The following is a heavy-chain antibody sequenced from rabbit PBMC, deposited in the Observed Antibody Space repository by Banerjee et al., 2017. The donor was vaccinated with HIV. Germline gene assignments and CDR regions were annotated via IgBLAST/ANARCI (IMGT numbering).Heavy chain of an antibody. Sequence: QSLEESEGDLVKPGGTLTLTCTASGFSFSSSQWICWVRQAPGKGLEWIGCIYTGSGSTYYASWAKGRFTITKTSSTTVTLQMTSLTAADAATYFCARDLAGVIGWNFGLWGQGTLVTVS. J-gene: IGHJ4*01. CDR1: GFSFSSSQW. CDR3: ARDLAGVIGWNFGL. V-gene: IGHV1S40*01. D-gene: IGHD4-1*01. CDR2: IYTGSGST.